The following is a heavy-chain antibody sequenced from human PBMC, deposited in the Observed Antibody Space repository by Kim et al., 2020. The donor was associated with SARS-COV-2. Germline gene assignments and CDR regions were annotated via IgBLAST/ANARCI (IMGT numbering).Heavy chain of an antibody. J-gene: IGHJ4*02. Sequence: GGSLRLSCEVSGLTFYRYAVSWVRQAPGKGLEWVSAISGNGGTINYADSVRGRFTISRDNSKNTLYLQLNSLRAEDTAIYYCVTFYLDTAMETDYWGQGTLVTVSS. V-gene: IGHV3-23*01. D-gene: IGHD5-18*01. CDR1: GLTFYRYA. CDR2: ISGNGGTI. CDR3: VTFYLDTAMETDY.